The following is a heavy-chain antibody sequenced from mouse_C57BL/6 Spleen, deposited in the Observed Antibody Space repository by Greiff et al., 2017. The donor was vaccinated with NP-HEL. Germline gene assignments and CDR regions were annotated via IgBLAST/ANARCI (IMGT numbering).Heavy chain of an antibody. CDR1: GYTFTDYY. Sequence: EVQLQQSGPELVKPGASVKISCKASGYTFTDYYMNWVKQSHGKSLEWIGDINPNNGGTSYNQKFKGKATLTVVKSSSTAYMELRSLTSEDSAVYYCARDTWGYFDYWGQGTTLTVSS. V-gene: IGHV1-26*01. CDR2: INPNNGGT. CDR3: ARDTWGYFDY. J-gene: IGHJ2*01.